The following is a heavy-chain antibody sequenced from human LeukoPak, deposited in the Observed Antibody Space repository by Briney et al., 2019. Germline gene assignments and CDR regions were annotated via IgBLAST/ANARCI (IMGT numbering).Heavy chain of an antibody. CDR1: GFTFTTYG. V-gene: IGHV3-13*01. Sequence: PGGSLRLSCAASGFTFTTYGMHWVRQPTGRGLEWVSATGTAGDTYYPGSVKGRFTISRDNAKHSLFLQINSLRADDAAVYYCARGDYGDYYFDYWGQGTLVIVSS. CDR2: TGTAGDT. D-gene: IGHD4-17*01. J-gene: IGHJ4*02. CDR3: ARGDYGDYYFDY.